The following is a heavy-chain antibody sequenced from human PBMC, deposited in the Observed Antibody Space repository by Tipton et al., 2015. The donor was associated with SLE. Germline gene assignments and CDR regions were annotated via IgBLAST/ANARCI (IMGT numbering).Heavy chain of an antibody. D-gene: IGHD6-19*01. Sequence: TLSLTCAVYGGSFSGYYWSWIRQPPGKGLEWIGEINHSGSTNYNPSLKSRVTISVDTSKNQFSLKLSSVTAADTAMYYCARVGVALTGPSLYYSHYWRRGTLVAVSS. CDR1: GGSFSGYY. CDR3: ARVGVALTGPSLYYSHY. CDR2: INHSGST. J-gene: IGHJ4*01. V-gene: IGHV4-34*01.